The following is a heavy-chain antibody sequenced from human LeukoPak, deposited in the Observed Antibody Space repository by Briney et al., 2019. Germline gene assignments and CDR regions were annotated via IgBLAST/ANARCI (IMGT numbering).Heavy chain of an antibody. CDR1: GFTFSSYG. J-gene: IGHJ6*02. D-gene: IGHD6-13*01. CDR3: ARSYSSSWPPLRYYYYYYGMDV. V-gene: IGHV3-30*03. CDR2: ISYDGSNK. Sequence: PGGSLRLSRAASGFTFSSYGMHWVRQAPGKGLEWVAVISYDGSNKYYADSVKGRFTISRDNSKNTLYLQMNSLRAEDTAVYYCARSYSSSWPPLRYYYYYYGMDVWGQGTTVTVSS.